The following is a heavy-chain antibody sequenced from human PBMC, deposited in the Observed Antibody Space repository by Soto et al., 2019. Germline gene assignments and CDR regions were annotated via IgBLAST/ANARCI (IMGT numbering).Heavy chain of an antibody. CDR2: MNPINGAT. CDR3: GRGPSPRAPAGGTPYYYAMDV. V-gene: IGHV1-8*02. D-gene: IGHD6-13*01. Sequence: ASVKVSCKASGYDFTAYDINWVRQASGQGLEWMGWMNPINGATGTARRFQGRVSLSRNTATGTAYLELSSLRSDDTAVYYCGRGPSPRAPAGGTPYYYAMDVWGQGTTVTVSS. J-gene: IGHJ6*02. CDR1: GYDFTAYD.